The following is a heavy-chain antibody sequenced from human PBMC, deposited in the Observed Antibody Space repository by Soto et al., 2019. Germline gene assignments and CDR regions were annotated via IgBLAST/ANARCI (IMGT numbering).Heavy chain of an antibody. CDR3: ARVRIFDYWFDP. V-gene: IGHV4-38-2*01. CDR1: GYSISGGFY. J-gene: IGHJ5*02. CDR2: IYHSGSA. Sequence: SETLSLTCDVSGYSISGGFYWGWIRQPPGKGLEWIANIYHSGSAYYTPSLKTRVTTSVDTSKNQISLRLNSVTAADTAVYFCARVRIFDYWFDPWARESRSPSPQ. D-gene: IGHD3-3*01.